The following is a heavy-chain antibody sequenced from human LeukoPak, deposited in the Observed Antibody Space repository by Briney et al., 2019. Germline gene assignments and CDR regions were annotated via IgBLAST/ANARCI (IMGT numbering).Heavy chain of an antibody. Sequence: GGSLRLSCAASAFTFSSYGMHWARHAPGKWLEWVAVIWYDGGNKYYADSVKGRFSISRDNSKRTLYLQMNTLRAEDTAVYYCARGPSYCGGDCYPQYWGQGTLVTVSS. D-gene: IGHD2-21*02. CDR1: AFTFSSYG. CDR2: IWYDGGNK. V-gene: IGHV3-33*01. CDR3: ARGPSYCGGDCYPQY. J-gene: IGHJ4*02.